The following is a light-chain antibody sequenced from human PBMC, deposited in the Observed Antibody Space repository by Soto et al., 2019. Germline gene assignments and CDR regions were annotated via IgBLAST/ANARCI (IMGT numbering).Light chain of an antibody. V-gene: IGKV1-39*01. Sequence: DIQMTQSPSSLSASVGDRVTITCRASQSISSYLNWYHRKPGKAPKLLIYSASSLQSGVPSRFSGSGSGTDFTLTISSLQPEDFATYYCQQSYTTPWTFGQETKVEIK. CDR3: QQSYTTPWT. CDR2: SAS. CDR1: QSISSY. J-gene: IGKJ1*01.